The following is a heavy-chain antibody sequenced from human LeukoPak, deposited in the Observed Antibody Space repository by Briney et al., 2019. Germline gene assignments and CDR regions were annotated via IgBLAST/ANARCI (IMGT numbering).Heavy chain of an antibody. CDR1: GGSFSGYY. CDR2: INHSGST. Sequence: SETLSLTCAVYGGSFSGYYWSWIRQPPGKGLEWIGEINHSGSTNYNPSLKSRVTISVDTSKNQFSLKLSSVTAADTAVYYCASDPEVGSGTFDYWGQGTLVTVSS. V-gene: IGHV4-34*01. D-gene: IGHD3-10*01. CDR3: ASDPEVGSGTFDY. J-gene: IGHJ4*02.